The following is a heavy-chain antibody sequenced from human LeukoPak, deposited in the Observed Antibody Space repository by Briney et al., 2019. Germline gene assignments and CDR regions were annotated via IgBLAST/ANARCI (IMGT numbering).Heavy chain of an antibody. V-gene: IGHV3-43*02. CDR2: ISGDGSVT. J-gene: IGHJ4*02. CDR3: ATGSQPGTTFDY. Sequence: GGSLRLSCAASGFTFNDYPMHWLRPAPGKGLEWVSLISGDGSVTYYADSVKGRFTISRDNSKNSLYLQMNSLRLEDTAFYYSATGSQPGTTFDYWGQGTLVTASS. D-gene: IGHD1-14*01. CDR1: GFTFNDYP.